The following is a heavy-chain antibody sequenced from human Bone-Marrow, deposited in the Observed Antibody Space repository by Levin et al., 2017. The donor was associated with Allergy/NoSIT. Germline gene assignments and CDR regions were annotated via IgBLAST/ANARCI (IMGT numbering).Heavy chain of an antibody. V-gene: IGHV3-30*03. CDR2: ISYDGSNK. J-gene: IGHJ4*02. Sequence: GGSLRLSCAASGFTFSTYGMHWVRQAPGKPLEWVAVISYDGSNKFHADSVKGRLSVSRDNAKSTLFLQMNSLRPEDTAIYYCARAGDSGASSASYHFQYWGQGILVTVSS. CDR1: GFTFSTYG. CDR3: ARAGDSGASSASYHFQY. D-gene: IGHD2-15*01.